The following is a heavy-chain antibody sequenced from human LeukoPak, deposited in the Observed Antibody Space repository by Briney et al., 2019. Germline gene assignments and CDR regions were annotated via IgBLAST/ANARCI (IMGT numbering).Heavy chain of an antibody. CDR2: IYYNGNT. CDR3: ARGRSNYYGMDV. D-gene: IGHD1-26*01. CDR1: DGSINSYY. V-gene: IGHV4-59*01. J-gene: IGHJ6*02. Sequence: SETLSLTCSVSDGSINSYYWNWIRRPPGKGLEWIGYIYYNGNTNYSPSLKSRVTMSIDTSKNLFSLKVSSVTAADTAVYYCARGRSNYYGMDVRGQGTTVTVSS.